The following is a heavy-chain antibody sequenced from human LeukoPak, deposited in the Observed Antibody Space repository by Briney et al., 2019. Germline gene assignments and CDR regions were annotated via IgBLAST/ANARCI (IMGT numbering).Heavy chain of an antibody. CDR2: IYSDNT. D-gene: IGHD4/OR15-4a*01. V-gene: IGHV3-53*01. CDR3: ARRAGAYSHPYDY. CDR1: GFTASSNS. J-gene: IGHJ4*02. Sequence: GSLRLSCTVSGFTASSNSMSWVRQAPGKGLEWVSFIYSDNTHYSDSVKGRFTISRDNSKNTRYLQMNSLRAEDTAVYYCARRAGAYSHPYDYWGQGTLVTVSS.